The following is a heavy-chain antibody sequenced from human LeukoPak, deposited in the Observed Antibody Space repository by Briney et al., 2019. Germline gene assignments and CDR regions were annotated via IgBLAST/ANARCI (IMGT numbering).Heavy chain of an antibody. Sequence: SETLSLTCTVSGGSVSSGTNYWSWIRQPPGKGLEWIGYIHYSGSTSYNPSLKSRVTVSLDTSKNQFSLKLSSVTAADTALYYCASLLGPWYIDYWGQGTLVTVSS. V-gene: IGHV4-61*01. CDR2: IHYSGST. J-gene: IGHJ4*02. CDR1: GGSVSSGTNY. D-gene: IGHD2-8*01. CDR3: ASLLGPWYIDY.